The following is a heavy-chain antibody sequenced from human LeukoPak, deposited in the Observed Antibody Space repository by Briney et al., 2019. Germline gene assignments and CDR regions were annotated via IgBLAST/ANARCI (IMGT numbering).Heavy chain of an antibody. V-gene: IGHV1-46*01. CDR1: GYTFTIYY. Sequence: ASVTVSCKASGYTFTIYYMHWVRQAPGQGLEWMGLINPSGGSTSYAQKFQGRVTMTRDMSTSTVYMELSSLRSEDTAVYYCARDHSGYYYMDVWGKGTTVTVSS. D-gene: IGHD3-10*01. J-gene: IGHJ6*03. CDR2: INPSGGST. CDR3: ARDHSGYYYMDV.